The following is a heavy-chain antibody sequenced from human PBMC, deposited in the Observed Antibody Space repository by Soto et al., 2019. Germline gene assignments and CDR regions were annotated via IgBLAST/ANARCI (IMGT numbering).Heavy chain of an antibody. V-gene: IGHV3-30-3*01. CDR2: ISYDGSNK. J-gene: IGHJ4*02. D-gene: IGHD3-16*01. Sequence: QVQLVGSGGGVVQPGRSLRLSCEASGFTFSSYAMHWVRQAPGKGLEWVAVISYDGSNKYYADSVKGRFTISRDNSKNTLYLQMNSLRAEDTAVYYCAREGDWGQGTLVTVSS. CDR1: GFTFSSYA. CDR3: AREGD.